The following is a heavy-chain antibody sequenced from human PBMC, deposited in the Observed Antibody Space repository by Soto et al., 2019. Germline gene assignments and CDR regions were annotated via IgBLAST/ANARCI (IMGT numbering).Heavy chain of an antibody. CDR2: ISGSGGST. D-gene: IGHD1-26*01. V-gene: IGHV3-23*01. CDR1: GFTFSSYA. Sequence: PGGSLRLSCAASGFTFSSYAMSWVRQAPGKGLEWVSAISGSGGSTYYADSVKGRFTISRDNSKNTLYLQMNSPRAEDTAVYYCAKSPSRGSYDSYFDYWGQGTLVTVSS. J-gene: IGHJ4*02. CDR3: AKSPSRGSYDSYFDY.